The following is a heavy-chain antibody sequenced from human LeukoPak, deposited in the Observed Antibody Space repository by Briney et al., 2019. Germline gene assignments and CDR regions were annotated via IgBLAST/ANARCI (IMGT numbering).Heavy chain of an antibody. CDR2: VSGSGGST. CDR1: GFTFSSYA. D-gene: IGHD3-10*01. J-gene: IGHJ4*02. V-gene: IGHV3-23*01. Sequence: GGSLRLSCAASGFTFSSYAMSWVRQAPGKGLEWVSAVSGSGGSTYYADSVKGRFTISRDNSKNTLYLQMNSLRAEDTAVYYCAKDREVGYYYGSGSYGDLDYWGQGTLVTVSS. CDR3: AKDREVGYYYGSGSYGDLDY.